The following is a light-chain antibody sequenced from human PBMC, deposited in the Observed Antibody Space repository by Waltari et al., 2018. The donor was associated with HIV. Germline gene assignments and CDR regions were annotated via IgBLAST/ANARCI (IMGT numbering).Light chain of an antibody. J-gene: IGKJ4*01. Sequence: DVQMTQSPSSLSVSIGDRVIITCRASQDITGFLAWFQHRPGTAPKSLIYVTSTLQSGVTSSKFSGSGSGTEFILTITNLQPEDTVTYYCQQYSAYPLTFGGGTKVEI. CDR2: VTS. CDR3: QQYSAYPLT. V-gene: IGKV1-16*02. CDR1: QDITGF.